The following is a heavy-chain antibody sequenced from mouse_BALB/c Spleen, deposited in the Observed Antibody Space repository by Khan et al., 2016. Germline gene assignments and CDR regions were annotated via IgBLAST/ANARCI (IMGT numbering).Heavy chain of an antibody. CDR1: GFNIKDTY. Sequence: VQLQQSGAELVKPGASVTLSCTASGFNIKDTYMHWVKQRPEQGLEWIGGIDPANGNTKYDPKFQGQATITADTSSNTAYLQLSSLTSEDTAVYYCARSPYGYDVGFAYWGQGTLVTVSA. J-gene: IGHJ3*01. CDR2: IDPANGNT. V-gene: IGHV14-3*02. D-gene: IGHD2-2*01. CDR3: ARSPYGYDVGFAY.